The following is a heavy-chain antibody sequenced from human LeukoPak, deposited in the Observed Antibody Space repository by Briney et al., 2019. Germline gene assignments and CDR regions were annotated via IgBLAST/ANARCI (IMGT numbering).Heavy chain of an antibody. J-gene: IGHJ4*02. CDR2: IRYDGSNK. CDR1: GFTFSSYG. Sequence: HAGGSLRLSCAASGFTFSSYGMHWVRQAPGKGLEWVAFIRYDGSNKYYADSVKGRFTISRDNSKNTLYLQMNSLRAEDTAVYYCAKLAHFRVTSPIFFDYWGQGTLVTVSS. CDR3: AKLAHFRVTSPIFFDY. D-gene: IGHD4-11*01. V-gene: IGHV3-30*02.